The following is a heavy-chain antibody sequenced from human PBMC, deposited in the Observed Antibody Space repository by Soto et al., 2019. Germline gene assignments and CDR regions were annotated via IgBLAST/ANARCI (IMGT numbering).Heavy chain of an antibody. J-gene: IGHJ4*02. CDR1: GGTFSSYT. D-gene: IGHD2-21*02. CDR2: IIPILGIA. Sequence: QVQLVQSGAEVKKPGSSVKVSCKASGGTFSSYTISWVRQAPGQGLEWMGRIIPILGIANYAQKFQGRVTITADKSTSTAYMDLSSLRSEDTAVYYCARDRGDGGNSYWGQGTLVTVSS. CDR3: ARDRGDGGNSY. V-gene: IGHV1-69*08.